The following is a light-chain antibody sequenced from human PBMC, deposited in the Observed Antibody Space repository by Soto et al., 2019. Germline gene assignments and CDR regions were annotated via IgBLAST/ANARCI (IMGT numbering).Light chain of an antibody. J-gene: IGLJ1*01. Sequence: QSALTQPASVSGSPGQSITISCTGTSSDVGGSNYVSWYQQHPGKAPKLMMYEVSNRPSGVSNRFSGSKSGNTASLTISGLKDEDEADYYCSSYTSSNTLYVFGTGTKLTVL. CDR2: EVS. V-gene: IGLV2-14*01. CDR1: SSDVGGSNY. CDR3: SSYTSSNTLYV.